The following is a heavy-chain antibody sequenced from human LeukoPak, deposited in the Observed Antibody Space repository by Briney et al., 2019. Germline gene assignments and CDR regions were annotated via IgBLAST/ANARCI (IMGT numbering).Heavy chain of an antibody. CDR2: INSDGSST. CDR1: GFTFSSYW. CDR3: ARDSSDSVFGVVIVPTNMDV. J-gene: IGHJ6*03. Sequence: PGGSLRLSCAASGFTFSSYWMHWVRQAPGKGLVWVSRINSDGSSTIYADSVKGRFTISRDNAKNTLYLQMNSLRAEDTAVYYCARDSSDSVFGVVIVPTNMDVWGKGTTVTVSS. D-gene: IGHD3-3*01. V-gene: IGHV3-74*01.